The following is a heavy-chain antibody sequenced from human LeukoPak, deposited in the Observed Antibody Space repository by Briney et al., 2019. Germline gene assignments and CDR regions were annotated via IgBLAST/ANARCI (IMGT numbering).Heavy chain of an antibody. J-gene: IGHJ4*02. Sequence: GGTLRLSCAASGFTFSSYAMSWVRQAPGKGLEWVSAISGSGGSTYYADSVKGRFTISRDNSKNTLYLQMNSLGAEDTAVYYCARSGLSRFGFWGQGTLVTVSS. CDR2: ISGSGGST. CDR3: ARSGLSRFGF. CDR1: GFTFSSYA. V-gene: IGHV3-23*01. D-gene: IGHD2/OR15-2a*01.